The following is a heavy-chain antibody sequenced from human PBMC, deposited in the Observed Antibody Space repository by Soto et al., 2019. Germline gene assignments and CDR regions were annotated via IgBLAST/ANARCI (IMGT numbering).Heavy chain of an antibody. CDR3: AREIYDDYDSSGFDH. J-gene: IGHJ4*02. CDR2: INGDGSFT. D-gene: IGHD3-22*01. V-gene: IGHV3-74*01. CDR1: AFTFKNHW. Sequence: EVQLVESGGGLVQPGGSQRLSCAASAFTFKNHWMHWVRQVPGKGPVWVSRINGDGSFTSYADAVKGRFTISRDNAKNTXSXXMNSLRAEDTAVYYCAREIYDDYDSSGFDHWGPGTLVTVSS.